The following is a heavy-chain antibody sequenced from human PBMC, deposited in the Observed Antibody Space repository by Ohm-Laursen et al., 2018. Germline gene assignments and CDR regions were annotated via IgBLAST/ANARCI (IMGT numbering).Heavy chain of an antibody. D-gene: IGHD4-17*01. V-gene: IGHV4-39*01. CDR2: IYYSGST. CDR1: GGSISSSSYY. J-gene: IGHJ6*02. CDR3: ARDYGDYVIRYYYYGMDV. Sequence: TLSLTCTVSGGSISSSSYYWGWIRQPPGKGLEWIGSIYYSGSTYYNPSLKSRVTISEDTSKNQFSLKLSSVTAADTAVYYCARDYGDYVIRYYYYGMDVWGQGTTVTASS.